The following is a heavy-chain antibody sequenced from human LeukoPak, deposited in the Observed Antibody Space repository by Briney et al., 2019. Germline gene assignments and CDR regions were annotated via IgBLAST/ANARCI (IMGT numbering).Heavy chain of an antibody. V-gene: IGHV1-2*04. Sequence: GASVKVSCKVSGYTLTELSMHWVRQAPGQGLEWMGWINPNSGGTNYAQKFQGWVTMTRDTSISTAYMELSRLRSDDTAVYYCARERYCSGGSCYLRYYGMDVWGQGTTVTVSS. D-gene: IGHD2-15*01. J-gene: IGHJ6*02. CDR2: INPNSGGT. CDR1: GYTLTELS. CDR3: ARERYCSGGSCYLRYYGMDV.